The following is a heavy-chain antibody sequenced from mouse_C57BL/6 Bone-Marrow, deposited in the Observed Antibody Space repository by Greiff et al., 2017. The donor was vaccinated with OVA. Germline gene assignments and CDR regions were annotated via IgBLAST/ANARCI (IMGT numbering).Heavy chain of an antibody. Sequence: EVQVVESGGGLVQPKGSLKLSCAASGFSFNTYAMNWVRQAPGKGLEWVARIRSKSNNYATYYADSVKDRFTISRDDSESMLYLQMNNLKTEDTAMYYCVRQTTVVAKDYFDYWGQGTTLTVSS. J-gene: IGHJ2*01. CDR1: GFSFNTYA. D-gene: IGHD1-1*01. V-gene: IGHV10-1*01. CDR2: IRSKSNNYAT. CDR3: VRQTTVVAKDYFDY.